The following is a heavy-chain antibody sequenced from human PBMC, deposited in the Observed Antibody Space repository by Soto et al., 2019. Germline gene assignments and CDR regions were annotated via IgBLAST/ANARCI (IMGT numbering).Heavy chain of an antibody. J-gene: IGHJ2*01. V-gene: IGHV3-23*01. D-gene: IGHD3-10*01. Sequence: EVQVLESGGGLVQPGGSLRLYCDGSGFTFINYAMNWVRQAPGKGLEWVSSISGGGDAAFFPDSLRGRFTIYRDNSTNTVTLQMNSLEVDDTAVYDCARKVLGSTTRPNDWYCDLWGRGTLVTVSS. CDR2: ISGGGDAA. CDR3: ARKVLGSTTRPNDWYCDL. CDR1: GFTFINYA.